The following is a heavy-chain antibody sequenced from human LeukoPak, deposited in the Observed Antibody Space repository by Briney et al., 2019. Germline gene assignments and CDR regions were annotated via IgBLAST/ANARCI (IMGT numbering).Heavy chain of an antibody. CDR3: AKESGYQIGYYFDY. CDR1: GFTFSSYS. V-gene: IGHV3-23*01. Sequence: PGGSLRLSCAGSGFTFSSYSMNWVRQAPGKGLEWVSAISGSGGSTYYADSVKGRFTISRDNSKNTLYLQMNSLRAEDTAVYYCAKESGYQIGYYFDYWGQGTLVTVSS. D-gene: IGHD3-3*01. CDR2: ISGSGGST. J-gene: IGHJ4*02.